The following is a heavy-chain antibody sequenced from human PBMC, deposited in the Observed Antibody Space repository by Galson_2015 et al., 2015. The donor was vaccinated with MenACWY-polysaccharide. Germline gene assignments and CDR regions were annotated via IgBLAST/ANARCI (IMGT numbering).Heavy chain of an antibody. CDR1: GFTFNNYA. CDR3: ARGGSDSRGNWFDP. CDR2: ISGDGTRK. Sequence: SLRLSCAASGFTFNNYAMHWVRQAPGKGLEWVAFISGDGTRKYYADSVQGRFTISRDNSQSTLYLQMNTLRVEDTAVHFCARGGSDSRGNWFDPWGQGTLVTVSS. V-gene: IGHV3-30-3*01. D-gene: IGHD2-21*02. J-gene: IGHJ5*02.